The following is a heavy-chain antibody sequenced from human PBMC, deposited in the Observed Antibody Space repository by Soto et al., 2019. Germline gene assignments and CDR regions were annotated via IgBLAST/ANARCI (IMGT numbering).Heavy chain of an antibody. J-gene: IGHJ4*02. V-gene: IGHV4-59*13. CDR3: ARVSGYCSSTSCLGNFDH. D-gene: IGHD2-2*01. CDR2: IYYTGTT. CDR1: GGSIGFYY. Sequence: SETLSLTCTVSGGSIGFYYGGWIRQLPGKGLEWIAYIYYTGTTNYNHSLRSRATISVDTSKNQFSLKLSSVTAADTAVYYCARVSGYCSSTSCLGNFDHWGQGTLVTVSS.